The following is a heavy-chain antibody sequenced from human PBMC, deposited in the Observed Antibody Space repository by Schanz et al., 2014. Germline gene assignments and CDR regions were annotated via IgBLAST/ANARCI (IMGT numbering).Heavy chain of an antibody. CDR3: ARGGADSAMAHEY. V-gene: IGHV3-74*02. J-gene: IGHJ4*02. Sequence: VQLEESGGGVVQPGGSLRLSCVASGFTFSRYSMNWVRQAPGKGLEWVSRLNFDETYTSYADSVKGRFTISRDNAKNTVYLQMTSLRVEDTAVYYCARGGADSAMAHEYWGRGTLVTVSS. CDR2: LNFDETYT. D-gene: IGHD5-18*01. CDR1: GFTFSRYS.